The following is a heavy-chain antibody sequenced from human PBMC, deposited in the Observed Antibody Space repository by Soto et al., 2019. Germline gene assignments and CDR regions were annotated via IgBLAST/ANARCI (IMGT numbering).Heavy chain of an antibody. V-gene: IGHV4-59*11. CDR3: ARDGREASGVDV. CDR1: GGSISSHY. CDR2: IYYRGNT. D-gene: IGHD1-26*01. Sequence: QVQLEESGPGLVKPSETLSLTCTVSGGSISSHYWSWVRQAPGTGLEWIGCIYYRGNTFYNPSLKSRGTLSVDTSNNQCALKRDSVTPADTAVYYCARDGREASGVDVWGQGTAVTVSS. J-gene: IGHJ6*02.